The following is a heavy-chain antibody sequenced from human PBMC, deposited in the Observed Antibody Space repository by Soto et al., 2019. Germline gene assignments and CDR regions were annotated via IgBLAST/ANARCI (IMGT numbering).Heavy chain of an antibody. D-gene: IGHD1-26*01. V-gene: IGHV3-30*18. CDR2: ISHDGSNK. J-gene: IGHJ4*02. CDR3: AKDGGSYQFDY. Sequence: HPGGSLRLSCAASGFTFSSYGMHWVRQAPGKGLEWVAVISHDGSNKYYADSVKGRFTISRDNSKNTLYLQMNSLRAEDTAVYYCAKDGGSYQFDYWGQGTLVTVS. CDR1: GFTFSSYG.